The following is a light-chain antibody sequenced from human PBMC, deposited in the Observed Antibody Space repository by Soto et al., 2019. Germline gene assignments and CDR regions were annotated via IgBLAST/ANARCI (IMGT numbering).Light chain of an antibody. CDR3: MQGTHWPPYT. Sequence: DVVMTQSPLSLPVTLGQPASISGRSSQSLVHSDGNTYLNWFHQRPGQSPRRLIYKVSNRDSGVPDRFSGSGSDTDFTLKISGVEAEDVGVYYCMQGTHWPPYTFGQGTKVDIK. V-gene: IGKV2-30*02. J-gene: IGKJ2*01. CDR2: KVS. CDR1: QSLVHSDGNTY.